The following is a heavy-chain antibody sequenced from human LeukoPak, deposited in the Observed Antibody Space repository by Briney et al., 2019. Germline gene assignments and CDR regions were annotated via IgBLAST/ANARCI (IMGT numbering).Heavy chain of an antibody. J-gene: IGHJ4*02. CDR3: ATVNCGGDCYSPSYSDY. Sequence: GGSLRLSCAASGFTFSSYSMNWVRQAPGKGLEWVSSISSSSSYIYYADSVKGRFTISRDNAKNSLYLQMNSLRAEDTAVYYCATVNCGGDCYSPSYSDYWGQGALVTVSS. V-gene: IGHV3-21*01. CDR1: GFTFSSYS. CDR2: ISSSSSYI. D-gene: IGHD2-21*02.